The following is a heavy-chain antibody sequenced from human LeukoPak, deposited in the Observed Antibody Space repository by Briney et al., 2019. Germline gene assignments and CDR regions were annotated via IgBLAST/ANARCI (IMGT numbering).Heavy chain of an antibody. V-gene: IGHV4-59*01. CDR2: IYYSGST. CDR3: ARDGSSEELTGFDY. J-gene: IGHJ4*02. Sequence: SETLSLTCTVSGGSISSYYWSWIRQPPGKGLEWIGYIYYSGSTNYNPSLKSRVTISVDTSKIQFSLKLSSVTAADTAVYYCARDGSSEELTGFDYWGQGTLVTVSS. D-gene: IGHD1-14*01. CDR1: GGSISSYY.